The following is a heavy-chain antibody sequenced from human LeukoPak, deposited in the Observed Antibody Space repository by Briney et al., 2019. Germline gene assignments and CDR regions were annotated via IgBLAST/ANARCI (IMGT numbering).Heavy chain of an antibody. V-gene: IGHV3-48*02. CDR3: ARILSGSGSYGAFDI. CDR2: ISATSTT. Sequence: PGGSLRLSCAAFGFTLSSYSMNWVRQAPGKGLEWVSYISATSTTQNADSVEGRFTISRDNAKNSLFLQMNSLRDEDTAVYFCARILSGSGSYGAFDIWGQGTMVTVSS. J-gene: IGHJ3*02. CDR1: GFTLSSYS. D-gene: IGHD3-10*01.